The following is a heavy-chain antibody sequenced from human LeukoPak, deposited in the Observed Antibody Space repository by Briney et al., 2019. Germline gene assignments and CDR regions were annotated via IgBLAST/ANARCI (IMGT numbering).Heavy chain of an antibody. V-gene: IGHV1-2*02. D-gene: IGHD1-26*01. Sequence: ASVKVSCKGSGYSFTDYYIYWVRQAPGQGLEWMGWINPNSGGTNYAQKIQGRVTMTRDTSISKAYMELSSLRSEDTAVYYCARGTRGTAVGATVKYYFDYWGQGTLVTVSS. CDR3: ARGTRGTAVGATVKYYFDY. J-gene: IGHJ4*02. CDR2: INPNSGGT. CDR1: GYSFTDYY.